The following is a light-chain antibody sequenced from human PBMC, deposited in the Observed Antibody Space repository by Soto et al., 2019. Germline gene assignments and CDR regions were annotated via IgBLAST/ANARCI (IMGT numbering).Light chain of an antibody. CDR2: SNN. CDR1: SSNIGSNT. Sequence: QSVLTQPPSASGTPGQRVTISCSGSSSNIGSNTVNWYQQLPGTAPKLLIYSNNQRPSGVPDRFSGSKSGTSASLAISGLQSEDEADYYCAAWDDSLNGDVVFGGGTQLTV. CDR3: AAWDDSLNGDVV. J-gene: IGLJ2*01. V-gene: IGLV1-44*01.